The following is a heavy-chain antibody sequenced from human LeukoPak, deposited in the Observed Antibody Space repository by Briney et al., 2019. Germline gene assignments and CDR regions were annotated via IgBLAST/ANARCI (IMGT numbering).Heavy chain of an antibody. D-gene: IGHD1-26*01. J-gene: IGHJ4*02. V-gene: IGHV3-23*01. Sequence: GGSLRLSCEASGFTFSSDAMSWVRQAPGRGLEWVSAIGPSGSTYYADSVQGRFAISRDNSKDTLYLQMNSLRVEDMAIYYCARSISGRSGSRGGRYYFDFWGQGAPVTVSS. CDR3: ARSISGRSGSRGGRYYFDF. CDR1: GFTFSSDA. CDR2: IGPSGST.